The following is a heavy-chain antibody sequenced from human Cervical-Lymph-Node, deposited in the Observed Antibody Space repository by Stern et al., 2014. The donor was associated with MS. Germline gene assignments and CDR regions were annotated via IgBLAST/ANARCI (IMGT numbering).Heavy chain of an antibody. Sequence: QVQLQQWGAGLLRPSATLSLTCAVHGASFTDNYWSWIRQTPGKGLEWIGAINHSEKPHHNPPLMSRVTLSVDTSKTQFSLKLKSGTAADTAVYYCARERKVERSARVFVSFDVWGQGTLLTVSS. CDR2: INHSEKP. V-gene: IGHV4-34*01. CDR1: GASFTDNY. D-gene: IGHD1-1*01. CDR3: ARERKVERSARVFVSFDV. J-gene: IGHJ3*01.